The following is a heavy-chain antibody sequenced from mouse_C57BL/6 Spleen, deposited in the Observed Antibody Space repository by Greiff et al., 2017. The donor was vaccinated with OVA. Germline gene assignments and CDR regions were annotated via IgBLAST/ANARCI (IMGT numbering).Heavy chain of an antibody. CDR2: INPNNGGT. D-gene: IGHD3-2*02. V-gene: IGHV1-18*01. CDR1: GYTFTDYN. J-gene: IGHJ4*01. CDR3: ARQSPLRDSSGLYAMDY. Sequence: EVKLMESGPELVKPGASVKIPCKASGYTFTDYNMDWVKQSHGKSLEWIGDINPNNGGTIYNQKFKGKATLTVDKSSSTAYMELRSLTSEDTAVYYCARQSPLRDSSGLYAMDYWGQGTSVTVSS.